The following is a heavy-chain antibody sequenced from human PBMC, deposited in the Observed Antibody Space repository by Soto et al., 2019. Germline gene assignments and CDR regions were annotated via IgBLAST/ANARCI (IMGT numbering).Heavy chain of an antibody. D-gene: IGHD1-26*01. CDR3: AIDLGIVGATLHH. V-gene: IGHV1-18*01. Sequence: QVQLVQSGAEVKKPGASVKVSCKASGYTFTSYGISWVRQAPGQGLEWMGWISAYNGNTNYAQKLQGRVTMTTDTSTSTASMEPRILRSDATSVYYSAIDLGIVGATLHHWGQGTLVTVSS. CDR2: ISAYNGNT. J-gene: IGHJ1*01. CDR1: GYTFTSYG.